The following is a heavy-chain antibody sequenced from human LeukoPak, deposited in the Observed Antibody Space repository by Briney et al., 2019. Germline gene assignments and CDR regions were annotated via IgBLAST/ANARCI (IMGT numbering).Heavy chain of an antibody. Sequence: SETPSLTCAVSGHSISTGYYWGWIRQPPGKGLEWIGSMSHNRGTYYNPSLKSRVTISMDTSKNQISLRLTSVTAADTAVYYCASYYASGVSAYNYYGMDVCGKGTTVTVSS. CDR1: GHSISTGYY. V-gene: IGHV4-38-2*01. CDR2: MSHNRGT. D-gene: IGHD3-10*01. CDR3: ASYYASGVSAYNYYGMDV. J-gene: IGHJ6*04.